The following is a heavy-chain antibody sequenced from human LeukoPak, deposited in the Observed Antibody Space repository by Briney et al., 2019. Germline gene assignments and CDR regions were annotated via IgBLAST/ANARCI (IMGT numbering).Heavy chain of an antibody. CDR2: INHSGST. D-gene: IGHD6-13*01. CDR3: ASARPARAAAARRWFDP. V-gene: IGHV4-39*07. Sequence: SETLSLTCTVSGVSISSSNSYWGWIRQPPGKGLEWIGEINHSGSTNYNPSLKSRVTISVDTSKNQFSLKLSSVTAADTAVYYCASARPARAAAARRWFDPWGQGTLVTVSS. CDR1: GVSISSSNSY. J-gene: IGHJ5*02.